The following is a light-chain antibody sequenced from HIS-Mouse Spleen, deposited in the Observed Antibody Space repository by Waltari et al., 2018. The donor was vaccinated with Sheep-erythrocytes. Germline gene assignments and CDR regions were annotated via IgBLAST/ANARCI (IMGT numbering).Light chain of an antibody. CDR1: SSDVGGYNY. CDR2: DVS. Sequence: QSALTQPRSVSGSPGQSVTISCTGTSSDVGGYNYVPWYQTHPCKAPKLMMYDVSKRPSGVPDRFSGSKSGNTASLTISGLQAEDEADYYCCSYAGSYNHVFATGTKVTVL. V-gene: IGLV2-11*01. J-gene: IGLJ1*01. CDR3: CSYAGSYNHV.